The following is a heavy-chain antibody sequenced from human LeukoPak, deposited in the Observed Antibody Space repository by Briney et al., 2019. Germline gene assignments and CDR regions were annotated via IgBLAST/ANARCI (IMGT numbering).Heavy chain of an antibody. CDR2: ISYDGSNK. V-gene: IGHV3-30-3*01. Sequence: GRSLRLSCAASGFTFSSYAMHWVRQAPGKGLEWVAVISYDGSNKYYADSVKGRFTISRDNSKNTLYLQMNSLRAEDTAVYYCARVSRGTSHWGYFDYWGQGTLVTVSS. J-gene: IGHJ4*02. CDR3: ARVSRGTSHWGYFDY. D-gene: IGHD2-2*01. CDR1: GFTFSSYA.